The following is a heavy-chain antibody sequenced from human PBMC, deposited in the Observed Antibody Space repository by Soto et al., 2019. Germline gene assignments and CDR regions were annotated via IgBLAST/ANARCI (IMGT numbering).Heavy chain of an antibody. CDR1: GFTFSSYG. D-gene: IGHD6-19*01. V-gene: IGHV3-30*18. Sequence: TGGSLRLSCAASGFTFSSYGMHWVRQAPGKGLEWVAVISYDGSNKYYADSVKGRFTISRDNSKNTLYLQMNSLRAEDTAVYYCAKLSGPVAGTAVWDYWGQGTLVTVSS. CDR2: ISYDGSNK. J-gene: IGHJ4*02. CDR3: AKLSGPVAGTAVWDY.